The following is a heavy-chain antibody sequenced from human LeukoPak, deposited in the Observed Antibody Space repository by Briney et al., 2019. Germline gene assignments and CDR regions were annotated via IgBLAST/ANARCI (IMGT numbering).Heavy chain of an antibody. Sequence: GGSLRVSCVASKFTFSLFGMHCVRQAPGKGLEWVAVIWNDGSNQYYADSVKGRFTVSRDNSQNTLYLQMNNLRPEDTAVYYCAKDAQRGFDYSNSLENWGQRTLVTVSS. V-gene: IGHV3-33*06. CDR2: IWNDGSNQ. CDR1: KFTFSLFG. D-gene: IGHD4-11*01. CDR3: AKDAQRGFDYSNSLEN. J-gene: IGHJ4*02.